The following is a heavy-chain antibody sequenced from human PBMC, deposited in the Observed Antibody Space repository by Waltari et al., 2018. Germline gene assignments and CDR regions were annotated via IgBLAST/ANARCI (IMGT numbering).Heavy chain of an antibody. V-gene: IGHV4-59*11. D-gene: IGHD3-22*01. Sequence: QVQLQESGPGLVKPSETLSLTCSVSGGSISNHYWSWIRQFPGKGLQWIGYIYDSGSTNYNPALKSRVTISVDTSKNQFSLKLNSVTAADAAVYFCVRDPGPNDNSVWENALDTWGQGTMVTVSS. J-gene: IGHJ3*02. CDR1: GGSISNHY. CDR3: VRDPGPNDNSVWENALDT. CDR2: IYDSGST.